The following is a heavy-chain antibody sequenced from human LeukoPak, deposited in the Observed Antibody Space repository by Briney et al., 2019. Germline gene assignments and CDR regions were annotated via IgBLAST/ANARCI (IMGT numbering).Heavy chain of an antibody. CDR2: ISSSSSYI. CDR1: GFTLSDYG. V-gene: IGHV3-21*01. Sequence: GGSLRLSCAAAGFTLSDYGMNWVRQAPGKGLEWVSSISSSSSYIYYADSVKGRFTISRDNAKNSLYLQMNSLRAEDTAVYYCARLGYYDSSGYGGMDVWGKGTTVTISS. CDR3: ARLGYYDSSGYGGMDV. J-gene: IGHJ6*04. D-gene: IGHD3-22*01.